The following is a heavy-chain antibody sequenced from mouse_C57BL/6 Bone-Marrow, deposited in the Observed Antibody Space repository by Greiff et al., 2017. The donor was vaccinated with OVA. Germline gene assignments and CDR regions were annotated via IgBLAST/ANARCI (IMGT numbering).Heavy chain of an antibody. CDR2: IWGDGST. J-gene: IGHJ3*01. Sequence: VMLVESGPGLVAPSQSLSITCTVSGFSLTSYGVSWVRQPPGKGLEWLGVIWGDGSTNSHSAPISRLSISKDNSKRPVFLKLNSLRTDDTATYYCAITVGDWFAYWGPGTLVPVSA. CDR3: AITVGDWFAY. CDR1: GFSLTSYG. D-gene: IGHD1-1*01. V-gene: IGHV2-3*01.